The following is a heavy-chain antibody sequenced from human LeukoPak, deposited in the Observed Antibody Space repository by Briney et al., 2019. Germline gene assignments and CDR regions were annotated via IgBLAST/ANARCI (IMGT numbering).Heavy chain of an antibody. Sequence: PSETLSLTCTVSGGSISGYYWSWIRQPAGKGLEWIGRIYTSGSTNYNPSLKSRVTMSVDTSKNQFSLKLSSVTAADTAVYYCARGGAAAGTKGAFDIWGQGTMVTVSS. J-gene: IGHJ3*02. V-gene: IGHV4-4*07. CDR1: GGSISGYY. CDR3: ARGGAAAGTKGAFDI. CDR2: IYTSGST. D-gene: IGHD6-13*01.